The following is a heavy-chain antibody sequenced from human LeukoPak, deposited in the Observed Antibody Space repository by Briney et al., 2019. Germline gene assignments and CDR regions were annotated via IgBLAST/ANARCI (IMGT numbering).Heavy chain of an antibody. V-gene: IGHV4-59*08. CDR1: GGHLSSYH. CDR3: ARGRLDRVATTPHFDY. CDR2: IYYSGST. D-gene: IGHD5-12*01. J-gene: IGHJ4*02. Sequence: SETLSLICNVSGGHLSSYHGRWIRQPPGEGPEGIGYIYYSGSTNYNPSLKSRVTISVDTSKNQFSLKLSSVTAADTAVYYCARGRLDRVATTPHFDYWGQGTLVTVSS.